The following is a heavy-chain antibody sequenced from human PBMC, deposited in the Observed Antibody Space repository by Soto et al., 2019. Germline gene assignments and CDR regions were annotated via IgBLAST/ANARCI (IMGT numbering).Heavy chain of an antibody. CDR1: GGTFSSYA. D-gene: IGHD2-15*01. CDR3: APIGYCSGGSCEDFDY. CDR2: IIPIFGTA. J-gene: IGHJ4*02. Sequence: QVQLVQSGAEVKKPGSSVKVSCKASGGTFSSYAISWVRQAPGQGLEWMGGIIPIFGTANYAQKFQGRVTITADESTSTAYMELSSLRYEDTAVYYCAPIGYCSGGSCEDFDYWGQGTLVTVSS. V-gene: IGHV1-69*01.